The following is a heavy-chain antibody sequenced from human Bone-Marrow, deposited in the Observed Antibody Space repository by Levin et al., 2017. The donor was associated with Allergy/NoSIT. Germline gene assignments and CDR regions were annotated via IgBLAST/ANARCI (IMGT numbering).Heavy chain of an antibody. CDR1: GFTFGTYS. V-gene: IGHV3-30*04. J-gene: IGHJ5*02. CDR2: VSYDGSVK. CDR3: AREYYGTGSAGFVRWFDP. Sequence: GESLKISCVVSGFTFGTYSMHWVRQAPGKGLEWVAAVSYDGSVKFYRDSAKGRFTISRDNSKSTLYLDMSSLRLEDTAVYYCAREYYGTGSAGFVRWFDPWGQGTLVTVSS. D-gene: IGHD3-10*01.